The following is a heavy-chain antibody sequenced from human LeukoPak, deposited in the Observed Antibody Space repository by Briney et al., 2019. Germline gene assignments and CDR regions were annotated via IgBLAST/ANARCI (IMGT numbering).Heavy chain of an antibody. CDR2: ISWNSENI. CDR1: GFNFDDYA. J-gene: IGHJ4*02. V-gene: IGHV3-9*03. CDR3: VKDRGRCIQWHHLDH. D-gene: IGHD5-12*01. Sequence: GGCLRLSCAASGFNFDDYAMHWGRQAPGKGLEWVSGISWNSENIDYGDSVQGRFTISRDNPMNSLFLQMDSLRVDDMALYYCVKDRGRCIQWHHLDHWGQGTLVTVSS.